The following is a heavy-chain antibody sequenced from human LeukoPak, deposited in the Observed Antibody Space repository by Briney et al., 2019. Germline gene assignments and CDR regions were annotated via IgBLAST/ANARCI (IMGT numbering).Heavy chain of an antibody. J-gene: IGHJ3*02. V-gene: IGHV5-51*01. D-gene: IGHD3-22*01. CDR1: GYSFTSYW. Sequence: GESLKISCKGSGYSFTSYWIGWVRQMPGKGLEWMGIIYPGDSDTRYSPSFQGQVTISADKSISTAYLQWSSLKASDTAMYYCARQKSTVVITTLDAFDIWGQGTMVTVSS. CDR2: IYPGDSDT. CDR3: ARQKSTVVITTLDAFDI.